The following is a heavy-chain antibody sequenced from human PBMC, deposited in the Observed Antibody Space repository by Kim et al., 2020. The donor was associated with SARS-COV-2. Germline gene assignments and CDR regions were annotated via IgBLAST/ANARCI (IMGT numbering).Heavy chain of an antibody. V-gene: IGHV4-61*01. CDR3: AGVSRPDYLDAFDV. D-gene: IGHD4-17*01. J-gene: IGHJ3*01. CDR1: RGSVSGDSTY. Sequence: SETLSLTCTVSRGSVSGDSTYWSWIRQPPGKGLEWIGYIYYSGSTNYNPSLKSRLTISVDTPKSQFSLRLTSVTAAATAVYYCAGVSRPDYLDAFDV. CDR2: IYYSGST.